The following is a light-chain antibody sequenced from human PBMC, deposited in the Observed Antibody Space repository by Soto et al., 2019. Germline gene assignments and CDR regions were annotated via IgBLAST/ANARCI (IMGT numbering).Light chain of an antibody. CDR3: QQYYRTPLT. V-gene: IGKV4-1*01. CDR1: QSVLYSSNNKNY. CDR2: WAS. J-gene: IGKJ4*01. Sequence: DIVMTQSPDSLAVSLGERATINCKSSQSVLYSSNNKNYLAWYQQKPAQPPKLLIYWASTRESGVPDRFSGSGSGTDFTLTISSLQAEDVAVYYCQQYYRTPLTLGGGTKVEIK.